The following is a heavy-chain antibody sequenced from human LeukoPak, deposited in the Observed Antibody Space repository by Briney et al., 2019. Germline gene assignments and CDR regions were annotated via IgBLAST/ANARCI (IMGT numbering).Heavy chain of an antibody. CDR2: SYHSGGT. J-gene: IGHJ3*02. Sequence: SETLSLTCTVSGYSISSGYYWGWIRQPPGKGLEWIGSSYHSGGTYYNPSLKSRVTISVDTSKNQFSLKLSSVTAADTAVYYCARDRRGYCSGGSCFDDAFDIWGQGTMVTVSS. CDR1: GYSISSGYY. V-gene: IGHV4-38-2*02. CDR3: ARDRRGYCSGGSCFDDAFDI. D-gene: IGHD2-15*01.